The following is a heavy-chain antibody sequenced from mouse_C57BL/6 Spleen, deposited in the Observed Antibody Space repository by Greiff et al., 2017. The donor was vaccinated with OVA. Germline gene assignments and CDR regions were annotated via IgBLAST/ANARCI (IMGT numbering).Heavy chain of an antibody. CDR3: AREWRSMDY. CDR2: INPYNGGT. Sequence: EVQLQQSGPVLVKPGASVKMSCKASGYTFTDYYMNWVKQSHGKSLEWIGVINPYNGGTSYNQKFKGKATLTVDKSSSTAYMELNSLTSEDSAVYYCAREWRSMDYWGQGTSVTVSS. CDR1: GYTFTDYY. J-gene: IGHJ4*01. V-gene: IGHV1-19*01.